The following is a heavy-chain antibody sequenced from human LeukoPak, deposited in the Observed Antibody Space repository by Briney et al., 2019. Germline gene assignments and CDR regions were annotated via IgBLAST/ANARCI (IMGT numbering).Heavy chain of an antibody. J-gene: IGHJ4*02. CDR2: IYYSGST. V-gene: IGHV4-59*01. CDR1: GGSISSYY. Sequence: SETLSLTCTVSGGSISSYYWSWIRQPPGKGLEWIGYIYYSGSTNYNPSLKSRVTISVDTSKNQFSLKLSSVTAADTAVYYCARGRCGSGSYLPTDYWGQGTLVTVSS. CDR3: ARGRCGSGSYLPTDY. D-gene: IGHD3-10*01.